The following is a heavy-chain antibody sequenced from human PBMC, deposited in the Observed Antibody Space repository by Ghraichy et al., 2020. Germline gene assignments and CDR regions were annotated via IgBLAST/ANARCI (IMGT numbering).Heavy chain of an antibody. Sequence: SETLSLTCAVYGGSLTNYYWDWIRLTPGKGLEWIGEINHSGSTNYNPYLKSRVAISLDTSKNQFFLKLNSVSVADTAVYFCARPSIRSTVVVQPPTRGGFDPWGQGVLVTVSS. J-gene: IGHJ5*02. CDR2: INHSGST. V-gene: IGHV4-34*01. CDR1: GGSLTNYY. CDR3: ARPSIRSTVVVQPPTRGGFDP. D-gene: IGHD2-8*01.